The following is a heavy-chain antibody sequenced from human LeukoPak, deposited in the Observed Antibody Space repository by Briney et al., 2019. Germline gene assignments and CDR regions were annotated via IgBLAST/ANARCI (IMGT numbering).Heavy chain of an antibody. CDR3: ARSPGGLWFGELSYGFDY. CDR1: GGSISSYY. D-gene: IGHD3-10*01. Sequence: SETLSLTCTVSGGSISSYYWSWIRQPPGKGLEWIGSIYYSGSTYYNTSLKSRVTISVDTSKNQFSLKLSSVTAADTAVYYCARSPGGLWFGELSYGFDYWGQGTLVTVSS. V-gene: IGHV4-59*01. CDR2: IYYSGST. J-gene: IGHJ4*02.